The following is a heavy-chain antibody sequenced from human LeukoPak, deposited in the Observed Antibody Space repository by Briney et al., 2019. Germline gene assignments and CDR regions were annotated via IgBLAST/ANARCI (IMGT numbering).Heavy chain of an antibody. Sequence: SETLSLTCTVSGGSISSHYWSWIRQPPGKGLEWIGYIYYSGSTNYNPSLKSRVTISVDTSKNQFSLKLSSVTAADTAVYYCARPQYYYDSSGYYDYWGQGTLVTVSS. CDR3: ARPQYYYDSSGYYDY. J-gene: IGHJ4*02. CDR2: IYYSGST. D-gene: IGHD3-22*01. CDR1: GGSISSHY. V-gene: IGHV4-59*11.